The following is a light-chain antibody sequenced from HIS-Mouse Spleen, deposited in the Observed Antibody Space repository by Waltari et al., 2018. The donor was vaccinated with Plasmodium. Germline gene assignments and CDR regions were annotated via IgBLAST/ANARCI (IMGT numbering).Light chain of an antibody. Sequence: DIQMTHSPSSMSASVGDRVTNTCQASQDISKYLNWYQQKPGKAPKRLIYDASSLESGVPARFSGSGSGTDFTVTISCLEPEDIATYYCQEYDNTPPYTFGQGTKLELK. V-gene: IGKV1-33*01. CDR1: QDISKY. CDR3: QEYDNTPPYT. CDR2: DAS. J-gene: IGKJ2*01.